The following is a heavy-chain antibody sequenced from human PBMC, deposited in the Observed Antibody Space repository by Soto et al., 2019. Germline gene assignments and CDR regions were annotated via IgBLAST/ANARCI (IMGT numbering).Heavy chain of an antibody. CDR1: GGSISSYC. J-gene: IGHJ6*02. CDR3: ARAQSAPLMDV. CDR2: IHYSGST. V-gene: IGHV4-59*01. Sequence: SETLSLTCTVSGGSISSYCWSWLRQPPGKGLEWVGYIHYSGSTKYNPSLQTRVTISVDTSKDQFSLKLTSVTAAATAVYYCARAQSAPLMDVWGQGTTVTVSS. D-gene: IGHD6-13*01.